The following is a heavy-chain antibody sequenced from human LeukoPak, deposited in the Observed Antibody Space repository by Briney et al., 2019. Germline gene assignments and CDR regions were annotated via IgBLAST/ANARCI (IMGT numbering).Heavy chain of an antibody. CDR2: ISASGGDA. CDR3: AKDWRVNNTPNDF. CDR1: GVTFSTYG. J-gene: IGHJ4*02. Sequence: GGSLRLSCAASGVTFSTYGMSWVRQAPGKGLEWVSVISASGGDAAYADSVRGRFTISRDNSKNTLYLHMDSLRVEDTAVYYCAKDWRVNNTPNDFWGQGTLVTVSS. D-gene: IGHD3-22*01. V-gene: IGHV3-23*01.